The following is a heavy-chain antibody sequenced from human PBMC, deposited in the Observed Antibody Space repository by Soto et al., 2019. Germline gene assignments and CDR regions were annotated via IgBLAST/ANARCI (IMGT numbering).Heavy chain of an antibody. CDR3: AREEGGHVVALKYNWFDP. J-gene: IGHJ5*02. CDR1: GGTFSSYT. Sequence: SVKVSCKASGGTFSSYTISWVRQAPGQGLEWMGRIIPILGIANYAQKFQGRVTITADKSTSTAYMELSSLRSEDTAVYYCAREEGGHVVALKYNWFDPWGQGTLVTVSS. CDR2: IIPILGIA. D-gene: IGHD2-15*01. V-gene: IGHV1-69*04.